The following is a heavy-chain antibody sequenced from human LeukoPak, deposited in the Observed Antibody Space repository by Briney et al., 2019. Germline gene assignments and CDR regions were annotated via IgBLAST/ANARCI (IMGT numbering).Heavy chain of an antibody. CDR2: ISAYNCNT. J-gene: IGHJ4*02. CDR1: GYTFTSYG. D-gene: IGHD1-26*01. Sequence: ASVKVSCKASGYTFTSYGISWVRQAPGQGLEWMGWISAYNCNTNYAQKLQVRGTMTTDTSTSNAYMELRSLRSDDTAVYYCARDSGSYYGSYWGQGTLVTVSS. CDR3: ARDSGSYYGSY. V-gene: IGHV1-18*01.